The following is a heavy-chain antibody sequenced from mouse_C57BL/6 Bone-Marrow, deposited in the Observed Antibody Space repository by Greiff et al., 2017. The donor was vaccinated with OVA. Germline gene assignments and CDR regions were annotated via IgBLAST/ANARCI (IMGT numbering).Heavy chain of an antibody. D-gene: IGHD2-4*01. Sequence: DVQLQESGPELVKPGASVKIPCKASGYTFTDYNMDWVKQSHGKSLEWIGDINPNNGGTIYNQKFKGKATLTVDKSSSTAYMELRSLTSEDTAVYYCARNYDYDDGFAYWGQGTLVTVSA. CDR2: INPNNGGT. CDR3: ARNYDYDDGFAY. V-gene: IGHV1-18*01. J-gene: IGHJ3*01. CDR1: GYTFTDYN.